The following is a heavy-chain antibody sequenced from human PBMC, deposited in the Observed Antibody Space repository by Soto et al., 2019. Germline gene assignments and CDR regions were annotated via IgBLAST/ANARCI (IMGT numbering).Heavy chain of an antibody. V-gene: IGHV3-23*01. D-gene: IGHD1-1*01. CDR1: GFTFSSYA. Sequence: PGGSLRFSCAASGFTFSSYAMSWVRQAPGKGLEWVSSISGSGGGTYYADAVKGRFTFSRDNSNNTLYLQMNSLRAEDTAVYYCAKFGMATTKRSPPYYIDYWGQGALVTVSS. CDR2: ISGSGGGT. CDR3: AKFGMATTKRSPPYYIDY. J-gene: IGHJ4*02.